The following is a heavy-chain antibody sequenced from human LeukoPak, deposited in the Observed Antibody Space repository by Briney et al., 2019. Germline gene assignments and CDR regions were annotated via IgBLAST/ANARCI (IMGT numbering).Heavy chain of an antibody. CDR2: INHSGST. V-gene: IGHV4-34*01. Sequence: SETLSLTCAVYGGSFSGYYWSWIRQPPGKGLEWIGEINHSGSTNYNPSLKSRVTISVDTSKNQFSLKLSSVTAADTAVYYCARVARDSSGYYPVDYWGQGTLVTVSS. CDR3: ARVARDSSGYYPVDY. CDR1: GGSFSGYY. J-gene: IGHJ4*02. D-gene: IGHD3-22*01.